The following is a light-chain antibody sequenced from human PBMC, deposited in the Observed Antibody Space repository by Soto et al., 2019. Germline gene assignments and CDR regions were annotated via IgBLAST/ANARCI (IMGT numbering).Light chain of an antibody. V-gene: IGKV3-20*01. CDR2: GAS. Sequence: ENVLTQSPGILSVSPGERATLSCRASHSVRSSYVAWYQQKPGQAPRLVLYGASSRATGIPDRFSGSGSGTEFTLIISSLQSEDSAVYYCQQYNSWLWTFGQGTKVDIK. CDR3: QQYNSWLWT. CDR1: HSVRSSY. J-gene: IGKJ1*01.